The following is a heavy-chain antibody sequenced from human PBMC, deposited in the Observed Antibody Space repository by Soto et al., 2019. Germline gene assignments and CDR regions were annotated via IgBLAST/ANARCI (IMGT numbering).Heavy chain of an antibody. J-gene: IGHJ4*02. CDR1: GDSISSGSH. CDR3: ARTDSVGYYPY. CDR2: IYNNGTT. Sequence: SETLSLTCAVSGDSISSGSHWAWIQRPGGRVLELVSSIYNNGTTYYNPSLTSRVTISVDTSKNQFSRKLSCVTAADSAVYYCARTDSVGYYPYLGQGTLATVSS. D-gene: IGHD3-22*01. V-gene: IGHV4-38-2*01.